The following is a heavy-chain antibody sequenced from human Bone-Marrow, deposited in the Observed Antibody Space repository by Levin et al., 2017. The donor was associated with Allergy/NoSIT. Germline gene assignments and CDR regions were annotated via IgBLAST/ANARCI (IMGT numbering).Heavy chain of an antibody. CDR1: GFTFSSYA. V-gene: IGHV3-23*01. Sequence: PGGSLRLSCAASGFTFSSYAMSWVRQAPGKGLEWVSAISGSGGSTYYADSVKGRFTISRDNSKNTLYLQMNSLRAEDTAVYYCATRDFTVSQKRPDYWGQGTLVTVSS. CDR2: ISGSGGST. CDR3: ATRDFTVSQKRPDY. J-gene: IGHJ4*02. D-gene: IGHD4-11*01.